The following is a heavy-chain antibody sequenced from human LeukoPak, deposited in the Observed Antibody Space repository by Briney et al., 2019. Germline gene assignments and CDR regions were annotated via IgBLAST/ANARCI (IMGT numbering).Heavy chain of an antibody. CDR3: ARGTVRRYDSSGYYSGYFDY. CDR2: INHSGST. V-gene: IGHV4-34*01. D-gene: IGHD3-22*01. J-gene: IGHJ4*02. Sequence: SWIRQPPGKGLEWIGEINHSGSTNYNPSLKSRVTISVDTSKNQFSLKLSSVTAADTAVYYCARGTVRRYDSSGYYSGYFDYWGQGTLVTVSS.